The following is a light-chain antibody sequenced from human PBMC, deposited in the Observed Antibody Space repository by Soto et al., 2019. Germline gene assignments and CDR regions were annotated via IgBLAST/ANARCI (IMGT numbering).Light chain of an antibody. CDR3: QQRTNWPLT. J-gene: IGKJ4*01. Sequence: EIVLTQSPATLSLSPGERATLSCWASQSVSNSLAWYQQRPGQSPRLLIYDVSTRATGIPARIGGSGSGTDFTLTISSLETEDFAVYYCQQRTNWPLTFGGGTKVEI. CDR2: DVS. CDR1: QSVSNS. V-gene: IGKV3-11*01.